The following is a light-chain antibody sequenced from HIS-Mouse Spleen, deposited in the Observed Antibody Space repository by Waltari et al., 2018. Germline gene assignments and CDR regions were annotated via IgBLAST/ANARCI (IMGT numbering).Light chain of an antibody. V-gene: IGLV2-11*01. CDR1: SSDVGCYNY. J-gene: IGLJ2*01. CDR2: DVS. CDR3: SSYTSSSTLVV. Sequence: QSALTQPRSVSGSPGQSVTISCTGTSSDVGCYNYVSWYQQHPGKAPKLMIYDVSKRPSGVPDRFSGSKSGNTASLTISGLQAEDEADYYCSSYTSSSTLVVFGGGTKLTVL.